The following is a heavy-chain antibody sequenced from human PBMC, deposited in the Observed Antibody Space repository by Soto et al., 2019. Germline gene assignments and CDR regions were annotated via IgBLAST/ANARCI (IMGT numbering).Heavy chain of an antibody. CDR2: INHKEKT. V-gene: IGHV4-39*07. D-gene: IGHD1-1*01. Sequence: SETLSLTCSVSGGSINSRSYFWAWIRQPPGKGLEWIVSINHKEKTYYSQSLKSRLNVSIDTSKNQFSLTLNSMTAADTAIYYCARDRYGGFDFWGLGTLVTVSS. CDR3: ARDRYGGFDF. CDR1: GGSINSRSYF. J-gene: IGHJ4*02.